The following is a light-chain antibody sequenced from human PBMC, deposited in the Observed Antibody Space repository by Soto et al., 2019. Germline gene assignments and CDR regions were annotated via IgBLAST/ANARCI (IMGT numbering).Light chain of an antibody. Sequence: IVMTQSPLSLPVTPGEPASISCRSSQSLLHSKAYNYLDWYLQKPGQSPQLLIYLGSNRASGVTDRFSGSGSGTDFTLKISRVEAEDVGVYYCMQALQTPRTFGQGTKVEIK. V-gene: IGKV2-28*01. CDR1: QSLLHSKAYNY. CDR2: LGS. CDR3: MQALQTPRT. J-gene: IGKJ1*01.